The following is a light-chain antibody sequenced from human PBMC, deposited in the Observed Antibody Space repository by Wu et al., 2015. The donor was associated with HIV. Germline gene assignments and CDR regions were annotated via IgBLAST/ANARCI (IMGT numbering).Light chain of an antibody. CDR3: QQYNNWPRT. V-gene: IGKV3-15*01. Sequence: EVVMTQSPATLSVSPGERATLSCRASQSVSSNFAWYQQKPGQAPRLLIYSASTRATGIPARFSGSGSGTEFTLTISNIQSEDFAIYYCQQYNNWPRTFGQGTKVEIK. CDR2: SAS. CDR1: QSVSSN. J-gene: IGKJ1*01.